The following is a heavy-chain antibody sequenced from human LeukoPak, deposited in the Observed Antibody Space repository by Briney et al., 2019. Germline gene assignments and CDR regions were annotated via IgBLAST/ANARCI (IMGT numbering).Heavy chain of an antibody. D-gene: IGHD3-22*01. J-gene: IGHJ4*02. V-gene: IGHV4-39*01. CDR2: IYYSGST. CDR3: ARHVRAVWPMIVVVINLGLDY. CDR1: GGSISSSSYY. Sequence: SETLSLTCTVSGGSISSSSYYWGWIRQPSGKGLEWIGRIYYSGSTYYNPSLKSRVTISVDTSKNQFSLKLSSVTAADTAVHYCARHVRAVWPMIVVVINLGLDYWGQGTLVTVSS.